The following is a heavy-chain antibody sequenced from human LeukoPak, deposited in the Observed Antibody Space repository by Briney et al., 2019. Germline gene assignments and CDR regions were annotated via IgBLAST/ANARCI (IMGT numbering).Heavy chain of an antibody. CDR3: AREVVVAETDYFDY. CDR2: IIPIFGTA. J-gene: IGHJ4*02. D-gene: IGHD2-15*01. V-gene: IGHV1-69*13. CDR1: GCTFSSYA. Sequence: SVKISCKASGCTFSSYAISWVRQAPGQGLEWMGGIIPIFGTANYAQKFQGRVTITADESTSTAYMGLSSLRSEDTAVYYCAREVVVAETDYFDYWGQGTLVTVSS.